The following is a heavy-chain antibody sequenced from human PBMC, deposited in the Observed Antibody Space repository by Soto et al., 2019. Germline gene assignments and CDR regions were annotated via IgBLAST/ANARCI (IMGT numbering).Heavy chain of an antibody. D-gene: IGHD4-17*01. V-gene: IGHV5-10-1*01. CDR3: ARPVYGDYPARGDDAFDI. CDR2: IDPSDSYT. Sequence: GSLKISCKGSGYSFTSYWISLVRQMPGKGLEWMGRIDPSDSYTNYSPSFQGHVTISADKSISTAYLQWSSLKASDTAMYYCARPVYGDYPARGDDAFDIWGQGTMVTVSS. J-gene: IGHJ3*02. CDR1: GYSFTSYW.